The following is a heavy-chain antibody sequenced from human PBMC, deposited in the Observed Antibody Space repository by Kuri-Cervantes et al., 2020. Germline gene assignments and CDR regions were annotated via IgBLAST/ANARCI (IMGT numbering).Heavy chain of an antibody. J-gene: IGHJ6*02. CDR3: ARDRGRIAAAGTISYYYYGMDV. Sequence: ASVKVSCKASEYTFTSYAMNWVRQAPGQGLEWMGWINTNTGNPTYAQGFTGRFVFSLDTSVSTAYLQISSLKAEDTAVYYCARDRGRIAAAGTISYYYYGMDVWGQGTTVTVSS. D-gene: IGHD6-13*01. V-gene: IGHV7-4-1*02. CDR1: EYTFTSYA. CDR2: INTNTGNP.